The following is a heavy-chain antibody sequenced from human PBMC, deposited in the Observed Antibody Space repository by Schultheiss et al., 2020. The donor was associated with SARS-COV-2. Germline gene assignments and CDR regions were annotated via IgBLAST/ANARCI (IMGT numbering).Heavy chain of an antibody. CDR1: GFTFSSYA. CDR3: ARATLKIPGYVY. Sequence: GGSLRLSCEASGFTFSSYAMSWVRQAPGKGLEWVSAISGSGGSTYYADSVKGRFTISRDNAKNSLYLQMNSLRAEDTAVYYCARATLKIPGYVYWGQGTLVTVSS. J-gene: IGHJ4*02. CDR2: ISGSGGST. D-gene: IGHD5-12*01. V-gene: IGHV3-23*01.